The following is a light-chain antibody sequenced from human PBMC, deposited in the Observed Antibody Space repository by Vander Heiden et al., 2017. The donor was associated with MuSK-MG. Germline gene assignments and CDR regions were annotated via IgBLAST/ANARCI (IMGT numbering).Light chain of an antibody. CDR1: QNILTF. CDR2: AAS. Sequence: DIQMTQSPSSLSASVGDRVTIACRASQNILTFLNWYQQKPGKAPKLLIYAASSLETGVPSRFSGSGSGTDFTLTISSLQAEDFATYYCQQTDNSNRTFGQGTKVEIK. CDR3: QQTDNSNRT. V-gene: IGKV1-39*01. J-gene: IGKJ1*01.